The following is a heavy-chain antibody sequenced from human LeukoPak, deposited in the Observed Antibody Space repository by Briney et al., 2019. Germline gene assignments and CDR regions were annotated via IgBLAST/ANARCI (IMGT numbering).Heavy chain of an antibody. V-gene: IGHV1-46*01. CDR1: GFTFSSYG. J-gene: IGHJ4*02. CDR3: ARLNPDY. CDR2: INPSGGST. Sequence: GGSLRLSRAASGFTFSSYGMHWVRQAPGQGLEWMGIINPSGGSTSYAQKFQGRVTMTRDTSTSTVYMELSSLRSEDTAVYYCARLNPDYWGQGTLVTVSS.